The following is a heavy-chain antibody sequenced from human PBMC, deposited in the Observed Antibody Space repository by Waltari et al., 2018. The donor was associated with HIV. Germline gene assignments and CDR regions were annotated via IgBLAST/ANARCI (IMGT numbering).Heavy chain of an antibody. J-gene: IGHJ5*02. Sequence: QVQLVQSGSELKKPGASVKVSCKASGYTFTTYAIHWGRQAPGHGLEWMGWINTKTGNPTYAQGFTGRFVFSLDTSVSTAYLQISSLKAEDTAVYYCARGWSTSSFGPWGQGTLVTVSS. CDR3: ARGWSTSSFGP. V-gene: IGHV7-4-1*02. D-gene: IGHD2-2*01. CDR1: GYTFTTYA. CDR2: INTKTGNP.